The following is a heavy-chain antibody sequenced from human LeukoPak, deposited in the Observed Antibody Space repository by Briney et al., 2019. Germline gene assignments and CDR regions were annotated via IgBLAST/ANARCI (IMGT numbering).Heavy chain of an antibody. J-gene: IGHJ6*03. CDR1: GYTFTGYY. CDR3: ARSPGSYYNVPYYYYMDV. CDR2: INPNSGGT. V-gene: IGHV1-2*02. D-gene: IGHD3-10*01. Sequence: ASVKVSCKASGYTFTGYYMHWVRQAPGQGLEWMGWINPNSGGTNYAQKFQGRVTMTRDTSISTAYMELSRLRSDDTAAYYCARSPGSYYNVPYYYYMDVWGKGTTVTISS.